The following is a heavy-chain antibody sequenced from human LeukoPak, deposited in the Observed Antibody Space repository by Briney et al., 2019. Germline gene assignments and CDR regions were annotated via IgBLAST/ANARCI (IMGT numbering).Heavy chain of an antibody. CDR2: IRSKAYGGTT. CDR1: GFTFGDYA. D-gene: IGHD4-23*01. CDR3: TREVRWYLDY. Sequence: GGSLRLSCTASGFTFGDYAMSWVRQAPGKGLEWVGFIRSKAYGGTTEYAASVKGRFTISRDDSKSIAYLQMNSLKTEDTAVYYCTREVRWYLDYWGQGTLVTVSS. J-gene: IGHJ4*02. V-gene: IGHV3-49*04.